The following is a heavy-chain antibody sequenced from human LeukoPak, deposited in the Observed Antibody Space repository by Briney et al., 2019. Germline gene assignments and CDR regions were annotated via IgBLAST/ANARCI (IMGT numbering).Heavy chain of an antibody. Sequence: GGSLRLFCAASRFIFSDYYMSWPPQAPGRALEGVSYISSSGCTIYYAVCVKGRFTLSRHNAKNSQYLQMNSLRTEDTAVDYVAKDGRVGATNFDVWGQGTLVTVSS. CDR3: AKDGRVGATNFDV. V-gene: IGHV3-11*01. CDR1: RFIFSDYY. D-gene: IGHD1-26*01. J-gene: IGHJ4*01. CDR2: ISSSGCTI.